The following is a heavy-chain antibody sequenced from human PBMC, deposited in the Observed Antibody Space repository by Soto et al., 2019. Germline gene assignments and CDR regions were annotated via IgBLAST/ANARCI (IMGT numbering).Heavy chain of an antibody. CDR1: GFTFSSYA. J-gene: IGHJ5*02. Sequence: EVQLLESGGGLVQPGGSLRLSCAASGFTFSSYAMSWVRQAPGKGLEWVSAISGSGGSTYYADSVKGRFTNSRDNSKNTLYLQRNSLRADDTAVYYCAKASLLWFGGVWFDPWGQGTLVTVSS. CDR3: AKASLLWFGGVWFDP. CDR2: ISGSGGST. V-gene: IGHV3-23*01. D-gene: IGHD3-10*01.